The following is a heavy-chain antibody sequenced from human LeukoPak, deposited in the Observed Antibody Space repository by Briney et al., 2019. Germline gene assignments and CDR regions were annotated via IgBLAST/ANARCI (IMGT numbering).Heavy chain of an antibody. CDR1: GYTFTSYG. Sequence: GASVKVSCKASGYTFTSYGISWVRQASGQGLEWMGWISAYNGNSNYAQKFQGRVTMTTDTSTSTGYMELRSLRSDDTAVYYCARVHSYCSSTSCLDYWAREPWSPSPQ. D-gene: IGHD2-2*01. V-gene: IGHV1-18*01. J-gene: IGHJ4*02. CDR2: ISAYNGNS. CDR3: ARVHSYCSSTSCLDY.